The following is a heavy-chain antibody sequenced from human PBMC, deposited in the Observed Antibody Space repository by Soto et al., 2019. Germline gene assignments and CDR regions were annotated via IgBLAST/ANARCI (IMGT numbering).Heavy chain of an antibody. CDR1: GFTFSSYA. J-gene: IGHJ6*02. D-gene: IGHD3-22*01. V-gene: IGHV3-23*01. Sequence: GGSLRLSCAASGFTFSSYAMSWVRQAPGKGLEWVSAISGSGGSTYYADSVKGRFTISRDNSKNTLYLQMNSLRAEDTAVYYCATEYYYDSSGYYSIYYGMDVWGQGTTVTVSS. CDR3: ATEYYYDSSGYYSIYYGMDV. CDR2: ISGSGGST.